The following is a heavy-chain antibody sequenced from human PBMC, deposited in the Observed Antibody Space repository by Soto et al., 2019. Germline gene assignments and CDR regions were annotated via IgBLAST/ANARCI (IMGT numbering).Heavy chain of an antibody. D-gene: IGHD3-16*01. CDR2: INPNSGGT. Sequence: RASVKVSCKASGYTFTGYYMHWVRQAPGQGLEWMGWINPNSGGTNYAQKFQGWVTMTRDTSISTAYMELSRLRSDDTAVYYCARENMITLGGVNQVYGMGVWGQGTTVTVYS. V-gene: IGHV1-2*04. CDR1: GYTFTGYY. CDR3: ARENMITLGGVNQVYGMGV. J-gene: IGHJ6*02.